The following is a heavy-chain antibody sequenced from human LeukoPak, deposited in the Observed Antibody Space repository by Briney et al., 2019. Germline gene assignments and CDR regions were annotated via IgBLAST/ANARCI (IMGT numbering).Heavy chain of an antibody. CDR1: GYTFTSYD. Sequence: ASVKVSCKASGYTFTSYDINWVRQATGQGLEWMGWMNPNSGNTGYAQKFQGRVTMTRNTSISTAYMELSSLRSEDTAVYYCARNKRIAVAGRRRETNYYYYGMDVWGQGTTVTVSS. CDR3: ARNKRIAVAGRRRETNYYYYGMDV. CDR2: MNPNSGNT. D-gene: IGHD6-19*01. V-gene: IGHV1-8*01. J-gene: IGHJ6*02.